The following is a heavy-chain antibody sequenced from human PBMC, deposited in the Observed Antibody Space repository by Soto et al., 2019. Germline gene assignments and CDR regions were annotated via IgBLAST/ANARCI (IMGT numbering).Heavy chain of an antibody. D-gene: IGHD3-10*01. J-gene: IGHJ4*02. Sequence: EVQLVESGGGLVQPGGSLRLSCAASGFTFSSYSMNWVRQAPGQGLEWVSYISSSSSTIYYADPVKGRFTISRDNAKNSLYLQMNSLRDEDTAVYYCARLYRGYYYGSGSYYHFDYWGQGTLVTVSS. CDR2: ISSSSSTI. CDR3: ARLYRGYYYGSGSYYHFDY. V-gene: IGHV3-48*02. CDR1: GFTFSSYS.